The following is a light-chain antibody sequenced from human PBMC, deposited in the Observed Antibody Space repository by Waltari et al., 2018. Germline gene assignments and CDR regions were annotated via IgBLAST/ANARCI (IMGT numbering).Light chain of an antibody. J-gene: IGKJ1*01. CDR2: AAS. Sequence: LTQSPGTLSVSPGERAPLSCRASQNIGTYLVWYQQKPGQAPRLLMYAASRRATGIPDRFSGSGSGTDFSLTITRLEPEDFAVYYCQNHERLPATFGQGTKVEIK. CDR1: QNIGTY. V-gene: IGKV3-20*01. CDR3: QNHERLPAT.